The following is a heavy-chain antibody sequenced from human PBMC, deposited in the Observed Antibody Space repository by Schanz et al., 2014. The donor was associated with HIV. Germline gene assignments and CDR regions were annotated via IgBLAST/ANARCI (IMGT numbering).Heavy chain of an antibody. CDR2: INPNEGDT. CDR1: GGTFSRHA. Sequence: VQLVESGAEVKKPGSSVKVSCKASGGTFSRHAINWVRQATGQGLEWMGWINPNEGDTKFAQKFRGRVTMTRDTSISTAYMELTRLRYDDTAVYYCAKSRFQLHWFDSWGQGTLVTVSS. J-gene: IGHJ5*01. V-gene: IGHV1-2*02. D-gene: IGHD2-2*01. CDR3: AKSRFQLHWFDS.